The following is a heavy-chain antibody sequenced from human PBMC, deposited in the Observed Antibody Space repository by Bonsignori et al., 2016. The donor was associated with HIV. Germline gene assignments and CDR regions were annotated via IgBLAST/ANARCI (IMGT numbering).Heavy chain of an antibody. V-gene: IGHV4-34*01. D-gene: IGHD2-15*01. CDR2: INHSGST. J-gene: IGHJ5*02. Sequence: WIRQAPRKGLEWIGEINHSGSTNYNPSLKSRVTISIDTSKNQFSLKLSSVTAADTAVYYCARGTHVVVVAATGNWFDPWGQGTLVTVSS. CDR3: ARGTHVVVVAATGNWFDP.